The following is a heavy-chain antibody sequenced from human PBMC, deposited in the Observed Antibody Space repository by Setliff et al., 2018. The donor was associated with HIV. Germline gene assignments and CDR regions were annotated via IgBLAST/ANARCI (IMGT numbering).Heavy chain of an antibody. J-gene: IGHJ3*01. Sequence: PSETLSLTCTVSGGSMSNYYWSWIRQPPGKRLEWIASIQYSDSSHYNPSLKSRVTISVDTSTKQFSLYLSSVNETDTAVYYCARSGYTSGFYWVFGAFGVWGQGKLVT. CDR2: IQYSDSS. D-gene: IGHD3-22*01. V-gene: IGHV4-59*01. CDR3: ARSGYTSGFYWVFGAFGV. CDR1: GGSMSNYY.